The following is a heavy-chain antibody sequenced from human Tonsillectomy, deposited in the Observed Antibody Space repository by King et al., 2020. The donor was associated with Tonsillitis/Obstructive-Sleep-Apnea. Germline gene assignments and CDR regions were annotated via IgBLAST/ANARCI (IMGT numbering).Heavy chain of an antibody. D-gene: IGHD3-22*01. CDR2: INPSGGTT. Sequence: VQLVQSGAEVKKPGASVKLSCKASGYTFTSYYMHWVRQAPGQGLEWMGIINPSGGTTTYAQRFQGRVTMTSDTSTSTVYMELSSLRSEDTAVYYCARENYFDYLNSYYGMDVWGQGTTVTVSS. J-gene: IGHJ6*02. CDR1: GYTFTSYY. V-gene: IGHV1-46*01. CDR3: ARENYFDYLNSYYGMDV.